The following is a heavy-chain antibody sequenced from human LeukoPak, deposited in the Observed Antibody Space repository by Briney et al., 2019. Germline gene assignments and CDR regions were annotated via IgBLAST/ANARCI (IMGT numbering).Heavy chain of an antibody. D-gene: IGHD2-15*01. Sequence: SETLSLTCTVSGGSISSSSYYWGWIRQPPGKGLEWSGEINHSGSTNYNPSLKSRVTISVDTSKNQFSLKLSSVTAADTAVYYCARGSQSLGYCSGGSCRAKIFDYWGQGTLVTVSS. CDR3: ARGSQSLGYCSGGSCRAKIFDY. V-gene: IGHV4-39*07. J-gene: IGHJ4*02. CDR2: INHSGST. CDR1: GGSISSSSYY.